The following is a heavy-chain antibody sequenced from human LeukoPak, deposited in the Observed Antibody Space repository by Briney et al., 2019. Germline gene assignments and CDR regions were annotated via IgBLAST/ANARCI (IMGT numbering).Heavy chain of an antibody. D-gene: IGHD3-22*01. CDR1: GYTLTELS. J-gene: IGHJ5*02. V-gene: IGHV1-24*01. CDR3: ATERIYYYDSSGYTGGFDP. CDR2: FDPEDGET. Sequence: ASVKVSCKVSGYTLTELSMHWVRQAPGKGLEWMGGFDPEDGETIYAQKFQGRVTMTEDTSTDTAYMELSSLRSEDTAVYYCATERIYYYDSSGYTGGFDPWGQGTLVTVSS.